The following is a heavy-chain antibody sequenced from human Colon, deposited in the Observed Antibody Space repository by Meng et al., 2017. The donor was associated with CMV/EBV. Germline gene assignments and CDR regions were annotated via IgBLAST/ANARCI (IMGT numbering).Heavy chain of an antibody. CDR3: GGVAYVYGDRHFAY. Sequence: GGPLRLSCAGPQFSFGDYWRTWVRQAPGKGLEWVANMNEDGSNKYYLDSVKGRFTISRDNAKTPVYLQMNSLRAEDTAVYYCGGVAYVYGDRHFAYWGQGALVTVSS. V-gene: IGHV3-7*01. CDR2: MNEDGSNK. CDR1: QFSFGDYW. D-gene: IGHD4-17*01. J-gene: IGHJ4*02.